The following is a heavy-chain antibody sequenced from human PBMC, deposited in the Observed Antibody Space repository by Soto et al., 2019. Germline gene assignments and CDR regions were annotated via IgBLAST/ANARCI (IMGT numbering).Heavy chain of an antibody. D-gene: IGHD3-22*01. CDR3: ARATMIAVVPPPQGFDP. CDR2: ISAYNGNT. Sequence: ASVKGSCKASGYTFTSYGISWVRQAPGQGLEWMGWISAYNGNTNYAQKLQGRVTMTTDTSTSTAYMELRSLRSDDTAVYYCARATMIAVVPPPQGFDPWGQGTLVTVSS. V-gene: IGHV1-18*01. J-gene: IGHJ5*02. CDR1: GYTFTSYG.